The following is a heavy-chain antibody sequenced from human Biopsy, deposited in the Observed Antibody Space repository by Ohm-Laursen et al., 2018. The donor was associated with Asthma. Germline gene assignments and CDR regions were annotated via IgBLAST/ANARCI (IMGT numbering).Heavy chain of an antibody. CDR1: GFTFDNYT. CDR3: TRGGLHYYEYYGMDV. J-gene: IGHJ6*02. V-gene: IGHV3-30*04. CDR2: ISYDGRNT. D-gene: IGHD2-21*02. Sequence: SLRLSCTASGFTFDNYTMHWVRQAPGKGLEWVTIISYDGRNTYYADSVEGRFTISRDNSKNTLFLQMSSLRPEDTAVYYCTRGGLHYYEYYGMDVWGQGTTVTVSS.